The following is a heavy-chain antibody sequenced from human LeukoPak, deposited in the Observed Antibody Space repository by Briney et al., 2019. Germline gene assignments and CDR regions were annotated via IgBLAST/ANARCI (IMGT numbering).Heavy chain of an antibody. CDR2: INTNTGNP. V-gene: IGHV7-4-1*01. CDR3: ARGESYSGYDRSAFDY. Sequence: ASVKVSCKASGYTFTSYAMNWVRQAPGQGLEWMGWINTNTGNPTYAQGFTGRFVFSLDTSVSTAYLQIGSLKAEDTAVYYCARGESYSGYDRSAFDYWGQGTLVTVSS. CDR1: GYTFTSYA. J-gene: IGHJ4*02. D-gene: IGHD5-12*01.